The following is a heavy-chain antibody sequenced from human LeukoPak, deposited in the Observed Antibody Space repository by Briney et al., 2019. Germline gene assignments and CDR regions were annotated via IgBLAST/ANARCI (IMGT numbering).Heavy chain of an antibody. CDR2: ISSDGSSA. J-gene: IGHJ4*02. CDR1: GFTFSSYG. CDR3: TKEVYHDSSAYSDY. D-gene: IGHD3-22*01. V-gene: IGHV3-30*18. Sequence: GRSLRLSCAASGFTFSSYGVHWVRQAPGKGLEWVAVISSDGSSAYYADSVKGRFTISRDNSKNTLYLQMNSLRTEDTAVYYCTKEVYHDSSAYSDYWGQGTLVTVSS.